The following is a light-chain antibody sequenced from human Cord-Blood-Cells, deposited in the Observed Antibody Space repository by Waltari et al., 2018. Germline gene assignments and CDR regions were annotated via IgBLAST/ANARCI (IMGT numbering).Light chain of an antibody. V-gene: IGKV4-1*01. J-gene: IGKJ1*01. Sequence: DIVMTHSPDSLAVSLGVRATINCKSSQSVLYSSNNKSYLAWYQQKPGQPPKLLIYWASTRESGVPDRFSGSGSGTDFTLTISSLQAEDVAFDYCQQYYSTPRTFGQGTKVEIK. CDR3: QQYYSTPRT. CDR2: WAS. CDR1: QSVLYSSNNKSY.